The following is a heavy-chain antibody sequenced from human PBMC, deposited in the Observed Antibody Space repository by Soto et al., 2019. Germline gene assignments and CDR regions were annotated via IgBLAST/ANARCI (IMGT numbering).Heavy chain of an antibody. D-gene: IGHD2-15*01. CDR2: MNPICGTA. CDR1: GGTFSSYA. V-gene: IGHV1-69*05. Sequence: ASVKVSCKASGGTFSSYAISWVRQAPGQGLEWMGGMNPICGTASYAQKFQGRVTITTDESTTTAYMELSSLRSEDTAIYYCARARSGRGQYCSYYKDVWGKGTTVTVSS. CDR3: ARARSGRGQYCSYYKDV. J-gene: IGHJ6*03.